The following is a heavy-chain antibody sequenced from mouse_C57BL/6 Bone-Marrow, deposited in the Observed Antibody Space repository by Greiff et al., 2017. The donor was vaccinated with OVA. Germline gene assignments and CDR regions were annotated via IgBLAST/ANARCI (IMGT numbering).Heavy chain of an antibody. Sequence: QVQLKQPGAELVKPGASVKMSCKASGYTFTSYWITWVKQRPGQGLEWIGDIYPGSGSTNYNEKFKSKATLTVDTSSSTAYMQLSSLTSEDSAVYYCARYITTVVATEDYWGQGTSVTVSS. CDR1: GYTFTSYW. D-gene: IGHD1-1*01. CDR3: ARYITTVVATEDY. V-gene: IGHV1-55*01. J-gene: IGHJ4*01. CDR2: IYPGSGST.